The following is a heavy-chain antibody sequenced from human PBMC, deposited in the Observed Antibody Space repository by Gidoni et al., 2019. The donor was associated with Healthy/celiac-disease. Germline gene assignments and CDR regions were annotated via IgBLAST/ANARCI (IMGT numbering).Heavy chain of an antibody. CDR3: ARGDYDILTGRTSGSGAFDI. CDR2: IIPILGIA. V-gene: IGHV1-69*02. D-gene: IGHD3-9*01. J-gene: IGHJ3*02. CDR1: GGTFSSYT. Sequence: QVQLVQSGAEVKKPGSSVKVSCKASGGTFSSYTISWVRQAPGQGLEWMGRIIPILGIANYAQKFQGRVTITADKSTSTAYMELSSLRSEDTAVYYCARGDYDILTGRTSGSGAFDIWGQGTMVTVSS.